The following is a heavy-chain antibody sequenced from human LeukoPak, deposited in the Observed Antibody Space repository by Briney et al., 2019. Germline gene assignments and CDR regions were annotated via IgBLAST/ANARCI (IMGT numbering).Heavy chain of an antibody. Sequence: GGSLSLSCAASGFTFSSYAMSWVRPAPGKGLEWVSAISGSGGSTYYADSVKGRFTISRDNSKNTLYLQMNSLRAEDTAVYYCAKDSKYSYGYPPDYWGQGTLVTVSS. CDR3: AKDSKYSYGYPPDY. CDR2: ISGSGGST. CDR1: GFTFSSYA. V-gene: IGHV3-23*01. J-gene: IGHJ4*02. D-gene: IGHD5-18*01.